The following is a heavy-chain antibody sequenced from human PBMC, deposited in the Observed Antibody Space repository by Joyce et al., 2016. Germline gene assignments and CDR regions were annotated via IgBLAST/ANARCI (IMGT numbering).Heavy chain of an antibody. J-gene: IGHJ4*02. D-gene: IGHD6-25*01. Sequence: QVQLVESGGGVVQPGRSLRLSCAASGLTLSNYGLHWVRQAPGKGLWCVAVISDDGFYKYGADSLKGRFTISGDKSQNTVFVEMNNLTPEDTAVYYCAKILTATYSSGWFLDYWGQGALVTISS. CDR2: ISDDGFYK. CDR1: GLTLSNYG. CDR3: AKILTATYSSGWFLDY. V-gene: IGHV3-30*18.